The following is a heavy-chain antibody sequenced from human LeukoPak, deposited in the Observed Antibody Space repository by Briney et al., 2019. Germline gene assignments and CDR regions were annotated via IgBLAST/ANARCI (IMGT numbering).Heavy chain of an antibody. CDR1: GYTFTNYA. J-gene: IGHJ5*02. CDR2: INTDTGNP. CDR3: ARTLFGDQYQLLHNWFDP. V-gene: IGHV7-4-1*02. D-gene: IGHD2-2*01. Sequence: GASVKVSFTASGYTFTNYAMNWVRQAPGQGLEWMGWINTDTGNPTYAQGFTRRLVFSLDTSASTAYLQISSLKAEDTAVYYCARTLFGDQYQLLHNWFDPWGQGTLVTVSS.